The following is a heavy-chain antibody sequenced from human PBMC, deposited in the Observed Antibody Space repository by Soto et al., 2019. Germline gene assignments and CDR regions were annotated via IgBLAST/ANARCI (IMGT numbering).Heavy chain of an antibody. J-gene: IGHJ4*02. CDR3: ARDKNWAFDY. D-gene: IGHD7-27*01. V-gene: IGHV3-48*02. CDR1: GFTFITYS. CDR2: ISGSSKTI. Sequence: PGGSLRLSCAASGFTFITYSMNWVRQAPGKGLEWVSYISGSSKTIHYADSVKGRFTISRDNAKYSVYLQMNSLRDEDMAVYYCARDKNWAFDYWGQGALVTVS.